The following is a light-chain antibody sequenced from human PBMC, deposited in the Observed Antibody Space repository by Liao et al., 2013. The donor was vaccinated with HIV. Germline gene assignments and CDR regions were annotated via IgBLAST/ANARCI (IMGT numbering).Light chain of an antibody. CDR2: QDS. V-gene: IGLV3-1*01. CDR1: YLEDKH. J-gene: IGLJ3*02. Sequence: SYELTQPPSVSVSPGQTATITCYGVYLEDKHVCWYQQRPGQSPVLVIYQDSKRPSGIPERFSGSNSGNTATLTISGTQTMDEADYYCQAWDSSTAVFGGGTKLTVL. CDR3: QAWDSSTAV.